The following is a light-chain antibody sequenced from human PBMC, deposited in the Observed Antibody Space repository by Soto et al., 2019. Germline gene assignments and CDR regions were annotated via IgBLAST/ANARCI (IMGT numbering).Light chain of an antibody. J-gene: IGKJ4*01. CDR1: QSISSSY. Sequence: EIVLTQSPGTLSLPPGERATLSCRASQSISSSYLAWYQQIPGQAPRLLIYGASFRATGIPDRFSGSGSGTDFTLTISRLEPEDFAVYFCQQYGSSPVTFGGGTKVDIK. CDR3: QQYGSSPVT. CDR2: GAS. V-gene: IGKV3-20*01.